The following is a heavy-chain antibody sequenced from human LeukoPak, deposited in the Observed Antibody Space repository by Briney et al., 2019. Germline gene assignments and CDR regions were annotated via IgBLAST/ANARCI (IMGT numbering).Heavy chain of an antibody. CDR3: ARGEWYGSGSYHFAY. CDR1: GFTFSNYW. CDR2: INQDGSVK. V-gene: IGHV3-7*04. Sequence: GGSLRLSCAASGFTFSNYWMSWVRQAPGRGLEWVANINQDGSVKYYVDSVKGRFTISRDNAKNSQYLQMNSLRVEDTAVYYCARGEWYGSGSYHFAYWGQGTLVTVSS. J-gene: IGHJ4*02. D-gene: IGHD3-10*01.